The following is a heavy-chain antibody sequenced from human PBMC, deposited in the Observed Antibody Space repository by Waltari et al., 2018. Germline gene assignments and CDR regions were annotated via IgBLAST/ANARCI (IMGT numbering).Heavy chain of an antibody. Sequence: QVQLVQSGAEVKKPGASVKVSCRVSGYSLTESALHCVRQAPGKGLEWLGGFDPEYGEAVYAQEFQGRVTMTEDTSKDTAYMELSSLTYEDTAVYYCTRDRVGYCSGGTCYSRWFDPWGQGTLVTVSS. CDR2: FDPEYGEA. D-gene: IGHD2-15*01. J-gene: IGHJ5*02. CDR3: TRDRVGYCSGGTCYSRWFDP. CDR1: GYSLTESA. V-gene: IGHV1-24*01.